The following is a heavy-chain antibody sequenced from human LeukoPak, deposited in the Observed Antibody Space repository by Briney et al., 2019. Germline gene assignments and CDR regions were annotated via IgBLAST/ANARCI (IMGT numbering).Heavy chain of an antibody. Sequence: PSETLSLTCAVYGGSFSGYYWSWIRQPPGKGLEWIGEINHSGSTNYNPSLKSRVTISVDTSKNQFSLKLSSVTAADTAVYYCASQGGSAYNWFGPWGQGTLVTVSS. CDR1: GGSFSGYY. V-gene: IGHV4-34*01. CDR3: ASQGGSAYNWFGP. D-gene: IGHD3-10*01. CDR2: INHSGST. J-gene: IGHJ5*02.